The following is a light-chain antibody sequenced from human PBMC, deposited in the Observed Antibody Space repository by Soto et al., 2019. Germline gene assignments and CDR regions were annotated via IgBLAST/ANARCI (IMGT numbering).Light chain of an antibody. CDR3: QQYKNWPPPT. CDR2: GAS. Sequence: IVMTQSPATLSVSPWERVTLSCRASQTVSSDLAWYQQKPGQAPRLLIYGASTRATDIPARFSGSGSGTEFTLTISSLQSEDFAVYYCQQYKNWPPPTFGQGTRLEIK. J-gene: IGKJ5*01. CDR1: QTVSSD. V-gene: IGKV3-15*01.